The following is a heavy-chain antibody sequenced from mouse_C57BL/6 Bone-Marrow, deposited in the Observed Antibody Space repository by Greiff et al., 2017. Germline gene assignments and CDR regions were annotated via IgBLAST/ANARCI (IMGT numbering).Heavy chain of an antibody. CDR2: IYPTSGRT. J-gene: IGHJ2*01. CDR3: ARSGPLGRSFDY. V-gene: IGHV1-55*01. D-gene: IGHD4-1*01. CDR1: GYTFTSYW. Sequence: QVQLQQPGAELVKPGASVKMSCKASGYTFTSYWITWVKQRPGQGLEWIGDIYPTSGRTNYNEKFKSKAILTVDTSSNTAYMQLSSLTSEDSAVFYCARSGPLGRSFDYWGQGTTPTLSS.